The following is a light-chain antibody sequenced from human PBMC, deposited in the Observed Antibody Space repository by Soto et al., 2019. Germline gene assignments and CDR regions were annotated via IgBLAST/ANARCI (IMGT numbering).Light chain of an antibody. J-gene: IGKJ4*01. CDR1: RTIGDSN. CDR3: QHFGSLSLT. CDR2: GAS. Sequence: IVLTQSPGTLSLSPGERATLSCRASRTIGDSNLAWYQQKPGQAPRVLIYGASNRVTGIPDRFSGSGSGTDFTLSISRLQPEDSSVYYCQHFGSLSLTFGGWTKLEIK. V-gene: IGKV3-20*01.